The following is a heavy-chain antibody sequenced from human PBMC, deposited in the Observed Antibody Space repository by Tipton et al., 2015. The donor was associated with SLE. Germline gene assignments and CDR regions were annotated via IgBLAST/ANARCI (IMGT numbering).Heavy chain of an antibody. D-gene: IGHD5-12*01. V-gene: IGHV4-39*07. J-gene: IGHJ4*02. CDR2: IYYSGST. Sequence: LRLSCTVSGGSISSTSYYWGWLRQPPGKGLEWIGSIYYSGSTYYNLSLKSRVTISVDTSKNQFSLKLSSVTAADTAVYYCARGGVGGYDYFDFWGPGSLVTVSS. CDR3: ARGGVGGYDYFDF. CDR1: GGSISSTSYY.